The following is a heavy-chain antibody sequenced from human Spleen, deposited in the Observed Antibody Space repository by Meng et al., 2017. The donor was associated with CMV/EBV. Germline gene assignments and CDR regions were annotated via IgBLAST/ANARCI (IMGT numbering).Heavy chain of an antibody. CDR2: TYYRSKWSN. CDR1: GDTVSNNSTA. V-gene: IGHV6-1*01. J-gene: IGHJ4*02. D-gene: IGHD4-17*01. CDR3: ARDKYDGDFLDY. Sequence: SGDTVSNNSTAWTWLRQSPSRGLEWLGRTYYRSKWSNDYAVSVKSRITINPDTSKNQFSLQLTSVTPEDTAVYYCARDKYDGDFLDYWGQGTLVTVSS.